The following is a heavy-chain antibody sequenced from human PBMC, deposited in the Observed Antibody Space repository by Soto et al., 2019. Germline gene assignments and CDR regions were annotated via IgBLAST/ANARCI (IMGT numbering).Heavy chain of an antibody. V-gene: IGHV4-39*02. J-gene: IGHJ4*02. D-gene: IGHD2-8*02. Sequence: PSETLSLTCTVSGDSITSNSYFWAWIRQPPGKGLEWIGSIYYSGTTYCNPSLKSRVSISVDRSKNQFSLKLSSVTAADTAVYYCARDKITGLFDYWGQGTLVT. CDR1: GDSITSNSYF. CDR3: ARDKITGLFDY. CDR2: IYYSGTT.